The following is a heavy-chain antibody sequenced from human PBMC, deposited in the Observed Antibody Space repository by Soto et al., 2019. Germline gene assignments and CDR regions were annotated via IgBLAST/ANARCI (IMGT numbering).Heavy chain of an antibody. D-gene: IGHD1-26*01. CDR2: TFTGGST. CDR1: GFSVTTNY. Sequence: EVQLVETGGGLIQPGGSLRLSCIASGFSVTTNYIIWVRQPPGKGLEWVSTTFTGGSTHYADSVKGRFSISRDNSKNTVYLQMNNLRVEDTAVYYCAKKPPSSIQGWAFGMDVWGQGTTVSVSS. J-gene: IGHJ6*02. V-gene: IGHV3-53*02. CDR3: AKKPPSSIQGWAFGMDV.